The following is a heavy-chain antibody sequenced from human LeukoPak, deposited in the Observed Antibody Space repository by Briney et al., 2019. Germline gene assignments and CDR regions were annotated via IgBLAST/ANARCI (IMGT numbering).Heavy chain of an antibody. J-gene: IGHJ3*02. V-gene: IGHV1-69*05. D-gene: IGHD2-2*01. CDR3: ARSIVVVPAASDAFDI. CDR1: GGTFSTYA. CDR2: IIPIFGTA. Sequence: SVKVSCKACGGTFSTYAISWVRQAPGQGLEWMGGIIPIFGTANYAQKFQGRVTITTDESTSTAYMELSSLRSEDTAVYYCARSIVVVPAASDAFDIWGQGTMVTVSS.